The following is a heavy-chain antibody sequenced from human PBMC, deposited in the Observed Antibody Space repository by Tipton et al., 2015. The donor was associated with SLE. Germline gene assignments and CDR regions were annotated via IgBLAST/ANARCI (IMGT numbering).Heavy chain of an antibody. CDR1: GGSISSYY. J-gene: IGHJ4*02. Sequence: TLSLTCTVSGGSISSYYWSWIRQPPGRGLEWIGEIHHTGSTSYTPSLKSRVTISVDTSKNQFSLKLSSVTAADTAVYYCARGRSYYYGSGSYFRLDYWGQGTLVTVSS. CDR3: ARGRSYYYGSGSYFRLDY. CDR2: IHHTGST. V-gene: IGHV4-59*01. D-gene: IGHD3-10*01.